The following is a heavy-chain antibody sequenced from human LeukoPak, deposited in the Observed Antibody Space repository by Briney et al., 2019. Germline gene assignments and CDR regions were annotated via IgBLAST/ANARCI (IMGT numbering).Heavy chain of an antibody. Sequence: GGSLRLSCAASGFTFSSYGMHWVRQAPGKGLEWVAVISYDGSNKYYADSVKGRFTISRDNSKNTLYLQMNTLRADDTAVYYCATGAHYFGSWGQGTLVTVSS. CDR3: ATGAHYFGS. J-gene: IGHJ4*02. CDR2: ISYDGSNK. D-gene: IGHD3-10*01. CDR1: GFTFSSYG. V-gene: IGHV3-30*03.